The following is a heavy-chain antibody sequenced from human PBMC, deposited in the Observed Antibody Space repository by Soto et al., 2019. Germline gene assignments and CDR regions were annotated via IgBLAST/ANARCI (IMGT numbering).Heavy chain of an antibody. CDR3: ARSQGSSTSLEIYYYYYYGMDV. CDR2: IIPIPGTA. Sequence: QVQLVQSGAEVKKPGSSVKVSCKASGGTFSSYAISWVRQAPGQGLEWRGGIIPIPGTANYAQKLQGRVTITADESTSTAYMELSSLRSEDTAVYYCARSQGSSTSLEIYYYYYYGMDVWGQGTTVTVSS. J-gene: IGHJ6*02. CDR1: GGTFSSYA. D-gene: IGHD2-2*01. V-gene: IGHV1-69*01.